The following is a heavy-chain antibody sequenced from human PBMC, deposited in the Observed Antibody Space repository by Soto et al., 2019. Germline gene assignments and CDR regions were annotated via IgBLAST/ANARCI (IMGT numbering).Heavy chain of an antibody. CDR2: IIPIFGTA. V-gene: IGHV1-69*01. CDR1: GGTFSSYA. Sequence: QVQLVQSGAEVKKPGSSVKVSCKASGGTFSSYAISWVRQAPGQGLEWMGGIIPIFGTANYAQKFQGRVTITAEESTSTAYMELSSLRSEDTAVYYCSGYCSSTSCPGYYYYYGMDVWGQGTTVTVSS. D-gene: IGHD2-2*01. CDR3: SGYCSSTSCPGYYYYYGMDV. J-gene: IGHJ6*02.